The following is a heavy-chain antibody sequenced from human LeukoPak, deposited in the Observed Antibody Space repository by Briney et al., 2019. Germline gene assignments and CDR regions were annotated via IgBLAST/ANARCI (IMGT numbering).Heavy chain of an antibody. D-gene: IGHD6-19*01. V-gene: IGHV3-30*02. Sequence: PGGSLRLSCAASGFTFSSYGMQWVRQAPGKGLEWVAFIRYDGSNKYYADSVKGRFTISRDNSKNTLHLQMNSPRAEDTAVYYCAKDRTYSSAWPYYFDYWGQGTLVTVSS. J-gene: IGHJ4*02. CDR3: AKDRTYSSAWPYYFDY. CDR2: IRYDGSNK. CDR1: GFTFSSYG.